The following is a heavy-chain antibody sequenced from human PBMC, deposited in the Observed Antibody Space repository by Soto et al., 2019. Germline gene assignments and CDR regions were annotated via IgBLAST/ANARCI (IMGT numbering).Heavy chain of an antibody. Sequence: QVQLQESGPGLVKPSQTLSLTCTVSGGSISSGGYYWSWIRQHPGKGLEWIGYIYYSGRTYYTPSIKSRVTRSVDSSITQFAPRLSSVPAAATAVYYCGVGAAPKPYFDYWGPGTLVTVSS. CDR1: GGSISSGGYY. CDR2: IYYSGRT. V-gene: IGHV4-31*03. J-gene: IGHJ4*02. D-gene: IGHD2-2*02. CDR3: GVGAAPKPYFDY.